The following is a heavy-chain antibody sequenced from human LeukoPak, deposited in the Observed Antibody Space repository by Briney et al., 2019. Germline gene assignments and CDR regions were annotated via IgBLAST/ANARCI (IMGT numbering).Heavy chain of an antibody. J-gene: IGHJ6*02. Sequence: RASVKVSCKASGYTFTGYYMHWVRQAPGQGLEWMGRIIPILGIANFAQKFQGRVTITADKSTSTAYMELSSLRSEDTAVYYCARDPEDRHCSSTSCPTIRGGYYYGMDVWGQGTTVTVSS. V-gene: IGHV1-69*04. CDR3: ARDPEDRHCSSTSCPTIRGGYYYGMDV. CDR1: GYTFTGYY. CDR2: IIPILGIA. D-gene: IGHD2-2*01.